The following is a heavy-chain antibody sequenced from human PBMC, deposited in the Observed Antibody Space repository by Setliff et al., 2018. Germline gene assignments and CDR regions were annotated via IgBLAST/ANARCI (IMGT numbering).Heavy chain of an antibody. CDR3: ARGSYYDSSGYSPDFFDY. CDR2: IQTSGTT. Sequence: SETLSLTCTVSGGSISSGNYYWSWIRQPAGKGLEWIGHIQTSGTTNYNPSLKSRVTISVDTSKNQFSLRLKSVTAADTAVYYCARGSYYDSSGYSPDFFDYWGQGTLVTVSS. D-gene: IGHD3-22*01. CDR1: GGSISSGNYY. V-gene: IGHV4-61*09. J-gene: IGHJ4*02.